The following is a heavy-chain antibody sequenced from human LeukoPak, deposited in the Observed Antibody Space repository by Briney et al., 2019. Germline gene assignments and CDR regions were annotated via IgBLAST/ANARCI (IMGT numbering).Heavy chain of an antibody. CDR2: IKQDGSEK. Sequence: PGGSLRLSCAASGFTFSSYWMSWVRQAPGKGLEWVANIKQDGSEKSYVDSVKGRFTISRDNAKNSMYLQMNSLRAEDTAVYYCARAVGGSGYYYGMDVWGQGATVTVSS. J-gene: IGHJ6*02. CDR3: ARAVGGSGYYYGMDV. V-gene: IGHV3-7*01. CDR1: GFTFSSYW. D-gene: IGHD2-15*01.